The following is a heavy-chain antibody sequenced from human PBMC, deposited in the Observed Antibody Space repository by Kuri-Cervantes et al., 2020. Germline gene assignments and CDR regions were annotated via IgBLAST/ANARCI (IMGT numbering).Heavy chain of an antibody. J-gene: IGHJ3*02. CDR3: AHNRITRSKDTFDI. CDR1: GFSLTTSGVG. V-gene: IGHV2-5*02. CDR2: ISWDDDK. Sequence: SGPTLVKPTQTLTLTCTFSGFSLTTSGVGVGWIRQPPGKTLEWLALISWDDDKRYSPSLKSRLTITKDTSKNQVVLTMTNMDPVDTATYYCAHNRITRSKDTFDIWGQGTMVTVSS. D-gene: IGHD3-3*01.